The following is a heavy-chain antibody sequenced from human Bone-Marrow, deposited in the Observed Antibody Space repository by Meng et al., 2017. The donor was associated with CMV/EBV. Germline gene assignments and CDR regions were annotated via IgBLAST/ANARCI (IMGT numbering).Heavy chain of an antibody. V-gene: IGHV3-30-3*01. CDR3: ARTIAAAGTGDGAVDI. Sequence: GESLKIYCLASGFTYSSYAMHWVGQAPGKGLEWVAVISYDGSNKYYADSVKGRFTISRDNSNNPLYLQMNRLRAEDTAVYYCARTIAAAGTGDGAVDIWGQGTMVTVSS. D-gene: IGHD6-13*01. J-gene: IGHJ3*02. CDR1: GFTYSSYA. CDR2: ISYDGSNK.